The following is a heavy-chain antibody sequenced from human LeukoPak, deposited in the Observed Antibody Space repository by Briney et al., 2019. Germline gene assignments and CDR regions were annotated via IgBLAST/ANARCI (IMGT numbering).Heavy chain of an antibody. J-gene: IGHJ4*02. D-gene: IGHD2-15*01. Sequence: AGGSLRLSCAASGFSFTSHWMTWLRQAPGKGLEWVAHIKEDGRLQYYVDSVKGRFTVSRDNAQNSLFLQMHSLRAEDTAVYYCGRVGRGGYWEVYWGQGTVVSVSS. CDR1: GFSFTSHW. V-gene: IGHV3-7*01. CDR2: IKEDGRLQ. CDR3: GRVGRGGYWEVY.